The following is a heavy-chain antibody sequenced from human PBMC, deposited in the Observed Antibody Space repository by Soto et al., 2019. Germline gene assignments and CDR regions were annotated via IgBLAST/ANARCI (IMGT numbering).Heavy chain of an antibody. J-gene: IGHJ6*03. V-gene: IGHV3-21*01. CDR1: GFTFSSYS. CDR3: ARDATDGGSGSLRPHYYYYYMDV. Sequence: PGGSLRLSCAASGFTFSSYSMNWVRQAPGKGLEWVSSISSSSSYIYYADSVKGRFTISRDNAKNSLYLQMNSLRAEDTAVYYCARDATDGGSGSLRPHYYYYYMDVWGKGTTVTVSS. CDR2: ISSSSSYI. D-gene: IGHD3-10*01.